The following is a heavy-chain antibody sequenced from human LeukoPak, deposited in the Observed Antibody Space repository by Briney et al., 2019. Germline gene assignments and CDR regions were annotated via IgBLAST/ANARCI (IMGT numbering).Heavy chain of an antibody. J-gene: IGHJ4*02. CDR1: GFTFSSYG. CDR2: IKQDGSEK. CDR3: AKVLL. D-gene: IGHD3-10*01. V-gene: IGHV3-7*01. Sequence: PGGSLRLSCAASGFTFSSYGMHWVRQAPGKGLEWVANIKQDGSEKYYVDSVKGRFTISRDNSKNTVHLQMNSLRAEDTAVYYCAKVLLWGQGTLVTVSS.